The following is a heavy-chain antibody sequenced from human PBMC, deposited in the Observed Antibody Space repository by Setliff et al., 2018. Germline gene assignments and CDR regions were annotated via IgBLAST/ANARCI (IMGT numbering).Heavy chain of an antibody. V-gene: IGHV1-2*02. CDR3: ARVAWGLEYFQY. J-gene: IGHJ1*01. D-gene: IGHD7-27*01. Sequence: GASVKVSCKASGYTFTSYYMHWVRQAPGQGLEWMGWINPKTGDTNYAQKLQGRVTMTRDTSIGTAYMELTSLGSDDTAVYYCARVAWGLEYFQYWGQGTLVTVSS. CDR1: GYTFTSYY. CDR2: INPKTGDT.